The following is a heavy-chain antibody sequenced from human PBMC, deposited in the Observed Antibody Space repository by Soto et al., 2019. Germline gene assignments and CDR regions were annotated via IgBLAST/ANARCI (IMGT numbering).Heavy chain of an antibody. D-gene: IGHD3-22*01. CDR1: GFTFSSYW. V-gene: IGHV3-7*01. J-gene: IGHJ4*02. CDR2: IKEDGSEK. Sequence: GGSLRLSCAASGFTFSSYWMSWVRQAPGKGLEWVANIKEDGSEKYYVDSVKGRFTISRDNAKNSLYLQMNSLRAEDTAVYYCARSISSYYYDFDSWGQGTLVTVSS. CDR3: ARSISSYYYDFDS.